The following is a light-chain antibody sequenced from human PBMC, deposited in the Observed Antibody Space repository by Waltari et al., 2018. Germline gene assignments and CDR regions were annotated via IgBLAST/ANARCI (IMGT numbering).Light chain of an antibody. Sequence: IVMTQSPPTLSSSPGERTTPSCRASQSVSSSLAWYQQKPGQAPRLLIYGASSRATGIPDRFSGSGSGTEFTLTISSLEPEDVAVYYCQQNSNWPPYSFGQGTKVEIK. J-gene: IGKJ2*03. CDR1: QSVSSS. CDR2: GAS. V-gene: IGKV3D-15*01. CDR3: QQNSNWPPYS.